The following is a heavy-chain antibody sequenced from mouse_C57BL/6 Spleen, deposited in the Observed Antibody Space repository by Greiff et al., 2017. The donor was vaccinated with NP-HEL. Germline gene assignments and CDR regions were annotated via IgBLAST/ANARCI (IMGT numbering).Heavy chain of an antibody. CDR2: ISYDGSN. J-gene: IGHJ1*03. CDR3: ARDHHWYFDV. Sequence: EVQLQESGPGLVKPSQSLSLTCSVTGYSITSGYYWNWIRQSPGNKLEWMGYISYDGSNNYNPSLKNRISITRDTSKNQFFLKLNSVTTEDTATYYCARDHHWYFDVWGTGTTVTVSS. CDR1: GYSITSGYY. V-gene: IGHV3-6*01.